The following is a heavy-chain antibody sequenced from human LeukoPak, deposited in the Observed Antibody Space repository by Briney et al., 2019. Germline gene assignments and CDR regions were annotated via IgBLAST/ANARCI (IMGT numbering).Heavy chain of an antibody. J-gene: IGHJ3*02. D-gene: IGHD3-22*01. CDR2: LYYSGIT. V-gene: IGHV4-59*04. Sequence: SETLSLTCTVSGGSISSYYWGWIRQPPGKGLEWIGNLYYSGITYYSPSLKSRVAISLDTSKKQISLRLSSVTAADTAVYYCAVAQYYYESSGQKDYAFDIWGQGTMVIVSS. CDR3: AVAQYYYESSGQKDYAFDI. CDR1: GGSISSYY.